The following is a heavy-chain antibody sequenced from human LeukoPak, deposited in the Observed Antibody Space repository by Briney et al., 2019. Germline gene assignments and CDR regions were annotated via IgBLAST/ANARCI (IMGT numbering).Heavy chain of an antibody. D-gene: IGHD1-1*01. CDR2: INPNSGGT. CDR3: ARGTEYYFDY. J-gene: IGHJ4*02. CDR1: GYTFTGYY. V-gene: IGHV1-2*06. Sequence: GASLKVSCKASGYTFTGYYMHWVRQAPGQGLEWMGRINPNSGGTNYAQKFQGRVTMTRDTPISTAYMDLTRLRSDDTAVYYCARGTEYYFDYWGEGTLVTVSS.